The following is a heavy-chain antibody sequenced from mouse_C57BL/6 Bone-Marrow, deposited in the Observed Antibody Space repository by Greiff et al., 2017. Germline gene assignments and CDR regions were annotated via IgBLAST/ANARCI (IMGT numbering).Heavy chain of an antibody. J-gene: IGHJ2*01. V-gene: IGHV5-4*01. CDR3: ARDNGNEGDY. Sequence: EVQLVESGGGLVKPGGSLKLSCAASGFTFSSYAMSWVRQTPEKRLEWVATISDGGSYTYYPDNVKGRFTISRDNAKNNLYLQMSHLKSEDTAMYYCARDNGNEGDYWGQGTTLTVSS. CDR2: ISDGGSYT. CDR1: GFTFSSYA. D-gene: IGHD2-1*01.